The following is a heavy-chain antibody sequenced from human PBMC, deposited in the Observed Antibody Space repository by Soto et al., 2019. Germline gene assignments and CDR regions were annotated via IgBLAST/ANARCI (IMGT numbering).Heavy chain of an antibody. Sequence: QVQLVQSGAEEKKPGASVKVSCKASGYTFSTYYIHWVRQAPGQRPEWMGWMHAGNGNTEYSEKFGGRVTLTRETSATTADMEVRSLRSEATAVYYCARELEDVWSDYRYKYYGMDVWGQGTTVTVSS. D-gene: IGHD3-3*01. CDR1: GYTFSTYY. V-gene: IGHV1-3*05. CDR2: MHAGNGNT. CDR3: ARELEDVWSDYRYKYYGMDV. J-gene: IGHJ6*02.